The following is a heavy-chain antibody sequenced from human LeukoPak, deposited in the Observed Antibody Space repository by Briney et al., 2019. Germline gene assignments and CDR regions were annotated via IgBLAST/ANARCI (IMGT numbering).Heavy chain of an antibody. CDR1: GGSISSSSYS. J-gene: IGHJ4*02. CDR2: IYYSGST. CDR3: AERVDY. Sequence: TSETLSLTCTVSGGSISSSSYSWGWIRQPPGKGLEWIGSIYYSGSTYYNPSLKSRVTISVDTSKNQFSLKLSSVTAADTAVYYCAERVDYWGQGTLVTVSS. V-gene: IGHV4-39*01.